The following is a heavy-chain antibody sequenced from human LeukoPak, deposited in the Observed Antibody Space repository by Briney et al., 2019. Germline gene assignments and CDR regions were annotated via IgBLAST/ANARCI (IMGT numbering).Heavy chain of an antibody. D-gene: IGHD1-26*01. CDR2: ISAYNGNT. Sequence: GASLKVSCKASGYTFTSYGISWVRQAPGQGLEWMVWISAYNGNTNYAQKLQGRVTMTTDTSTSTAYMELRSLRSDDTAVYYCARDRRAVVGATYYYYYGMDVWGQGTTVTVSS. CDR1: GYTFTSYG. J-gene: IGHJ6*02. CDR3: ARDRRAVVGATYYYYYGMDV. V-gene: IGHV1-18*01.